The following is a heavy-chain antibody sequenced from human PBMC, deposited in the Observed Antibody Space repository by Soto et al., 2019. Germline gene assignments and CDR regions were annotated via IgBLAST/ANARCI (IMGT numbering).Heavy chain of an antibody. V-gene: IGHV3-30*18. Sequence: ESGGGVVQPGRSLRLSCAASGFTFSSYGIHWVRQAPGKGLEWVAVISYDGSNKYYADSVKGRFTISRDNSKNTLYLQMDSLRTEDTAVYYCAKGYIAAAGVLDAFDMWGQGTMVTVSS. CDR1: GFTFSSYG. CDR3: AKGYIAAAGVLDAFDM. CDR2: ISYDGSNK. J-gene: IGHJ3*02. D-gene: IGHD6-13*01.